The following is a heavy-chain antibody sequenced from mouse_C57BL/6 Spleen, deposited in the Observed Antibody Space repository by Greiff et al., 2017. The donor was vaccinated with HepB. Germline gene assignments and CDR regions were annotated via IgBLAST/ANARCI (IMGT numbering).Heavy chain of an antibody. V-gene: IGHV1-50*01. CDR1: GYTFTSYW. CDR2: IDPSDSYT. CDR3: ARYESFDY. Sequence: QVQLQQPGAELVKPGASVKLSCKASGYTFTSYWMQWVKQRPGQGLEWIGEIDPSDSYTNYNQKFKGKATLTVDTSSSTAYMHLSSLTSEDSAVYFCARYESFDYWGQGTTLTVSS. D-gene: IGHD2-12*01. J-gene: IGHJ2*01.